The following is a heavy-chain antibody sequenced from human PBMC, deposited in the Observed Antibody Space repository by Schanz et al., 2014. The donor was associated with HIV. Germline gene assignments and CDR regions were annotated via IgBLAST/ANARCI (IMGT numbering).Heavy chain of an antibody. CDR1: AYSFSGYY. J-gene: IGHJ6*02. D-gene: IGHD3-9*01. Sequence: QVQLVQSGAEVKKPGASVTVSCKASAYSFSGYYIHWVRQAPGQGLEWMGWISAYNGNIFYPKELRGRVTMTTDTSTTTASMELRSLTSDDTAVYFCARSNYDILRERAYYYYYGLDVWGQGTTVTVSS. CDR3: ARSNYDILRERAYYYYYGLDV. V-gene: IGHV1-18*04. CDR2: ISAYNGNI.